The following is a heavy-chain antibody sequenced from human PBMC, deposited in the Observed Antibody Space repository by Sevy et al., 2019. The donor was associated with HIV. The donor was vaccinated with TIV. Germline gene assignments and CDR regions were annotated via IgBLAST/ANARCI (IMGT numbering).Heavy chain of an antibody. CDR2: IWYDGSNK. V-gene: IGHV3-33*01. CDR3: ARDHVKDGDLGDYYYFAMDV. CDR1: GFTYSSYG. D-gene: IGHD4-17*01. J-gene: IGHJ6*02. Sequence: GGSLRLSCAASGFTYSSYGMHWVRQAPGKGLEWVAVIWYDGSNKEYADSVKGRFTISRDNAKNSMYLQMNRLRAEDTAVYYCARDHVKDGDLGDYYYFAMDVWGQRTTVTVSS.